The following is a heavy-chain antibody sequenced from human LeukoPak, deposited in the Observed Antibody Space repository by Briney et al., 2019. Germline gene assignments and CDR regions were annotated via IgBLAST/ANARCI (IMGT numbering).Heavy chain of an antibody. CDR2: IYYSGST. Sequence: SGTLSLTCTVSGGSISSSSYYWGWIRQPPGKGLEWIGSIYYSGSTYYNPSLKSRVTISVDTSKNQFSLKPSSVTAADTAVYYCARERSARHFDYWGQGTLVTVSS. V-gene: IGHV4-39*07. J-gene: IGHJ4*02. D-gene: IGHD6-6*01. CDR3: ARERSARHFDY. CDR1: GGSISSSSYY.